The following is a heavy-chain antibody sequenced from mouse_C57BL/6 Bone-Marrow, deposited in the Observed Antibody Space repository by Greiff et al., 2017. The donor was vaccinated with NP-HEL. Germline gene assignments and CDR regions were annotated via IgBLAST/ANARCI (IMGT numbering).Heavy chain of an antibody. CDR3: AEGETAQATFAY. Sequence: QVQLQQSGPELVKPGASVKISCKASGYAFSSSWMNWVKQRPGKGLEWIGRIYPGDGDTNYNGKFKGKATLTADKSSSTAYMQPSSLTSEDSAVYFCAEGETAQATFAYWGQGTLVTVSA. J-gene: IGHJ3*01. D-gene: IGHD3-2*02. CDR2: IYPGDGDT. CDR1: GYAFSSSW. V-gene: IGHV1-82*01.